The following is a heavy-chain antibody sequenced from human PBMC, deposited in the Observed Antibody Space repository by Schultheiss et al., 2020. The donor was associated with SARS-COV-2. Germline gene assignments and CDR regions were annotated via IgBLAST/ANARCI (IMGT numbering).Heavy chain of an antibody. CDR3: ARDRGSGSYLSY. D-gene: IGHD3-10*01. V-gene: IGHV3-30-3*01. Sequence: GGSLRLSCAASGFTFSNYAMHWVRQAPGKGLEWVAVISYDGSNKYYADSVKGRFTISRDNSKNTLYLQMNSLRAEDTAVYYCARDRGSGSYLSYWGQGTLVTVSS. CDR2: ISYDGSNK. CDR1: GFTFSNYA. J-gene: IGHJ4*02.